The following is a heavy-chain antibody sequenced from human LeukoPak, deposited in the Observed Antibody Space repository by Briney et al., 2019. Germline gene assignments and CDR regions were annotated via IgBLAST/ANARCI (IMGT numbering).Heavy chain of an antibody. D-gene: IGHD3-22*01. CDR2: IAGSGRHT. Sequence: GGSLRLSCAASGFTFSSYAMSWVRQAPGKGLECVSSIAGSGRHTYYADAVKGRFTISRDNSKNTLYLQMNSLRAEDTAVYYCARNPYDSSGYKAPYWHFDLWGRGTLVTVSS. J-gene: IGHJ2*01. CDR1: GFTFSSYA. V-gene: IGHV3-23*01. CDR3: ARNPYDSSGYKAPYWHFDL.